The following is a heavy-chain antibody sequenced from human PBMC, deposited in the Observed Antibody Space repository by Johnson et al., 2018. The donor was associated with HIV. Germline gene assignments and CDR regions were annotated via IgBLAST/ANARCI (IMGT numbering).Heavy chain of an antibody. CDR3: ATDAFDI. V-gene: IGHV3-30*02. CDR1: GFTFSSYG. Sequence: QVQLVESGGGVVQPGRSLRFSCAASGFTFSSYGMHWVRQAPGKGLEWVAFIRYDGSNKYYADSVKGRLTISRDNSKNTLYLQMNSLRAEDTAVYYCATDAFDIWGQGTMVTVSS. J-gene: IGHJ3*02. CDR2: IRYDGSNK.